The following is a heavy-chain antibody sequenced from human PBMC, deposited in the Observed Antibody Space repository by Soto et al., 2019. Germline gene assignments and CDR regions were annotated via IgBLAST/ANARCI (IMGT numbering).Heavy chain of an antibody. CDR2: ISWNSGSI. D-gene: IGHD6-25*01. V-gene: IGHV3-9*01. Sequence: EVQLVESGGGLVQPGRSLRLSCAASGFTFDDYAMHWVRQAPGKGLEWVSGISWNSGSIGYADSVKGRFTISRDNAKNSLYLQMNSLRAEDTALYYCAKDIGSSDYYYMDVGGKGTTVTVSS. CDR1: GFTFDDYA. CDR3: AKDIGSSDYYYMDV. J-gene: IGHJ6*03.